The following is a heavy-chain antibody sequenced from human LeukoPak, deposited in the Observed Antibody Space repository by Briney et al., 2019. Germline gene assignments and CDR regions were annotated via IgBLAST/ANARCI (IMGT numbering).Heavy chain of an antibody. D-gene: IGHD3-22*01. CDR1: GFTFSSYS. CDR2: ISNSDGKT. J-gene: IGHJ3*02. V-gene: IGHV3-23*01. CDR3: AKGRGITMIVVVTPDAFDI. Sequence: PGGSLRLSCAASGFTFSSYSMNWVRQAPGKGLEWVSTISNSDGKTYYADSVKGRFTISRDNSKNTLYVQMNSLRAEDTAVYYCAKGRGITMIVVVTPDAFDIWGQGTMVTVSS.